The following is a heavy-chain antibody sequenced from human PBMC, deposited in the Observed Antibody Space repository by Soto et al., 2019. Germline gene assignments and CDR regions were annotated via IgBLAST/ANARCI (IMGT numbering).Heavy chain of an antibody. CDR1: GFTCGAYA. J-gene: IGHJ4*02. Sequence: GGSKRLSCAASGFTCGAYAVHWVRQAPGKGLEWVALISYDGSDKDYADSVKGRFTISRDNSRNTLFLQMNSLRAEDTAVYYCARDYYKYYDSSGYYRSPAYWGQGTLVTVSS. V-gene: IGHV3-30-3*01. CDR2: ISYDGSDK. D-gene: IGHD3-22*01. CDR3: ARDYYKYYDSSGYYRSPAY.